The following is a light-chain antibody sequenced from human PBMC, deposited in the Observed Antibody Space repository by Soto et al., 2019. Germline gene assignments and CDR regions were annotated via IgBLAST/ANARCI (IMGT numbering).Light chain of an antibody. V-gene: IGKV3-20*01. CDR1: PSVANF. CDR3: QQYGSSPRT. J-gene: IGKJ1*01. Sequence: EIVLTQSPATLSLSPGERATLSCSASPSVANFVAWYQQKPGQAPRLLIYGAFNRATGIPARFSGSGSGTDFTLTISRLESEDFAVYYCQQYGSSPRTFGQGTKVDIK. CDR2: GAF.